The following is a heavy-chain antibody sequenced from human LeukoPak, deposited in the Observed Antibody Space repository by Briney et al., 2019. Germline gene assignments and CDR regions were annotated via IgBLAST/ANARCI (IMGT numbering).Heavy chain of an antibody. CDR1: GGSISSLNW. Sequence: SGTLSLTCALSGGSISSLNWWSWVRQPPGKGLEWIGEIYHSGITSYNPSLKSRVTVSVDKSKNQFSLKLTSVTAADTAVYYCANSGVSVTTIDSWGQGTLVTVSS. V-gene: IGHV4-4*02. CDR3: ANSGVSVTTIDS. J-gene: IGHJ4*02. CDR2: IYHSGIT. D-gene: IGHD4-17*01.